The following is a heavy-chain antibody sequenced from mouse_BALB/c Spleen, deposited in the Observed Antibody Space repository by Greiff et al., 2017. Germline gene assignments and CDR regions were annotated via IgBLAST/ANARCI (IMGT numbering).Heavy chain of an antibody. CDR3: ARCNYGNYDAMDY. Sequence: VQLQQSGAELVRPGTSVKISCKASGYAFTNYWLGWVKQRPGHGLEWIGDIYPGSGNTYYNEKFKGKATLTADKSSSTAYMQLSSLTSEDSAVYFCARCNYGNYDAMDYWGQGTSVTVSS. D-gene: IGHD2-1*01. V-gene: IGHV1-63*01. CDR2: IYPGSGNT. CDR1: GYAFTNYW. J-gene: IGHJ4*01.